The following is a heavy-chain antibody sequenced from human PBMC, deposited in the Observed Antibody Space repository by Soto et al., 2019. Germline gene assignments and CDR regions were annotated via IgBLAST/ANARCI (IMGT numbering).Heavy chain of an antibody. CDR1: GYTFTSYG. Sequence: QVQLVQSGAEVKKPGASVKVSCKASGYTFTSYGISWVRQAPGQGLEWMGWTSAHNDNTNYAQKFQGRVTMTTDTSTSTAYMELRSLRSDDTAVYYCARENCSSSSCYGPDYWGQGTLVTVST. J-gene: IGHJ4*02. V-gene: IGHV1-18*01. CDR3: ARENCSSSSCYGPDY. D-gene: IGHD2-2*01. CDR2: TSAHNDNT.